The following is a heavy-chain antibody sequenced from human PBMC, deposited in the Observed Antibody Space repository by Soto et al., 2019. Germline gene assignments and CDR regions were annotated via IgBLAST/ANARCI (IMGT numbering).Heavy chain of an antibody. V-gene: IGHV1-69*12. CDR2: IMPVFATP. D-gene: IGHD3-3*02. J-gene: IGHJ6*02. Sequence: QVQLVQSGAEVKKPGSSVKVSCKASGGTFSTSAISWVRQAPGQGLEWVGGIMPVFATPDYAQNFQGRVTITADESTTTVYLELTSLRTDDTAVYYCARDKDRQQLGGNYYYILDVWGQGTAITVSS. CDR1: GGTFSTSA. CDR3: ARDKDRQQLGGNYYYILDV.